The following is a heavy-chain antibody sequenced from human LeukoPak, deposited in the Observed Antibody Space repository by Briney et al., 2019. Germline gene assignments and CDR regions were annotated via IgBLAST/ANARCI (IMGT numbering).Heavy chain of an antibody. J-gene: IGHJ4*02. V-gene: IGHV4-59*01. D-gene: IGHD5-24*01. Sequence: PSETLSLTCTVSGGSISSYYWSWIRQPPGKGLEWIGYIYYSGSTNYNPSLKSRVTISVDTSKNQFSLKLSSVIAADTAVYYCARGIRELDGYNAGGSFDYWGQGTLVTVSS. CDR3: ARGIRELDGYNAGGSFDY. CDR2: IYYSGST. CDR1: GGSISSYY.